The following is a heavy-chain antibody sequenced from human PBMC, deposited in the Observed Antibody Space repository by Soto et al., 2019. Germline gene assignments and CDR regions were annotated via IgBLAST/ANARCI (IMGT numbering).Heavy chain of an antibody. V-gene: IGHV4-59*01. CDR3: ARDFGYDSSGYYPPRWFDP. Sequence: SETLSLTCTVSGGSISSYYWSWIRQPPGKGLEWIGYIYYSGSTNYNPSLKSRVTISVDTSKNQFSLKLSSVTAADTAVYYCARDFGYDSSGYYPPRWFDPWGQGTLVTVSS. CDR1: GGSISSYY. J-gene: IGHJ5*02. CDR2: IYYSGST. D-gene: IGHD3-22*01.